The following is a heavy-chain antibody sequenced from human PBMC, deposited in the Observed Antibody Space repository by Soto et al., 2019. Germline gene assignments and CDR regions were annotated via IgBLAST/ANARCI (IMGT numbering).Heavy chain of an antibody. J-gene: IGHJ4*02. D-gene: IGHD2-15*01. CDR1: GGSFSAYF. CDR3: TACIGGYYSGFDY. Sequence: PSETLSLTCAVYGGSFSAYFWTWIRQPPGQGLEWLGEINHSGSTNFNPSLKSRLTISMDTSKNQFSLQLNSVTAADAAVYYCTACIGGYYSGFDYWGQGTLVTV. V-gene: IGHV4-34*01. CDR2: INHSGST.